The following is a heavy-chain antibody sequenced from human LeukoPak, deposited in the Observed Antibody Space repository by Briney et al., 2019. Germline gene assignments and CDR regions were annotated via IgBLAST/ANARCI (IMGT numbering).Heavy chain of an antibody. D-gene: IGHD3-10*01. J-gene: IGHJ4*02. V-gene: IGHV3-23*01. Sequence: PGGSLRLSCAASGFTFSSYAMSWVRQAPGKGLEWVSAISGSGGSTYYADSVKGRFTISRDNSKNTLYLQMNSLRAEDTAVYYCAKHPGPYGSGSYFDYWGQGTLVTVSS. CDR3: AKHPGPYGSGSYFDY. CDR2: ISGSGGST. CDR1: GFTFSSYA.